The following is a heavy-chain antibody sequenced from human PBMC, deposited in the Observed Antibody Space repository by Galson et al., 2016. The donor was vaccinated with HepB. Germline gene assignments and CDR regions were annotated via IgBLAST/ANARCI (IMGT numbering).Heavy chain of an antibody. CDR3: ARDKGLLRFGEAKWFDP. D-gene: IGHD3-10*01. CDR1: GFTFSSYE. Sequence: SLRLSCAASGFTFSSYEMNWVRQAPGKGLEWVSYISSSGSTIYYADSVKGRFTISRDNAKSSLYLQMNSLRAEDTAFYYCARDKGLLRFGEAKWFDPWGQGTLVTVSS. V-gene: IGHV3-48*03. J-gene: IGHJ5*01. CDR2: ISSSGSTI.